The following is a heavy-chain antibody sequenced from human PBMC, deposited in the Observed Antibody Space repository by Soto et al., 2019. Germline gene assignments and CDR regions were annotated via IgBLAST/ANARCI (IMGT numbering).Heavy chain of an antibody. CDR2: IDPSDSYT. Sequence: GESLKISCKGSGYSFTSYWISWVRQMPGKGLEWMGRIDPSDSYTNYSPSFQGYVTISADKSISTAYLQWSSLKASDTAMYYCAKEGYSFVGMDVWGQGTTVTVSS. CDR3: AKEGYSFVGMDV. CDR1: GYSFTSYW. J-gene: IGHJ6*02. D-gene: IGHD5-18*01. V-gene: IGHV5-10-1*01.